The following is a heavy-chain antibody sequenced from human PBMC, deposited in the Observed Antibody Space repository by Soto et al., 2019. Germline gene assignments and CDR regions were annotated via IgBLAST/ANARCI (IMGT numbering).Heavy chain of an antibody. V-gene: IGHV3-9*01. CDR3: AKGVVATIVGSWFDP. J-gene: IGHJ5*02. Sequence: EVQLVESGGGLVQPGRSLRLSCAASGFTFDDYAMHWVRQAPGKGLAWVSGISWNSGSIGYADAVKGRFTISRDNAKNSLYLQMNSLRAEDTALSYCAKGVVATIVGSWFDPWGQGTLVTVSS. CDR2: ISWNSGSI. CDR1: GFTFDDYA. D-gene: IGHD5-12*01.